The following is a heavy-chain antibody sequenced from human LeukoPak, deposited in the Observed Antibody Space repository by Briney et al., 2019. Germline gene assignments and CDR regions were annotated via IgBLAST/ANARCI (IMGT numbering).Heavy chain of an antibody. CDR3: AFSYYGSGCYYSIRAFDI. D-gene: IGHD3-10*01. J-gene: IGHJ3*02. CDR2: INPGGGST. CDR1: GYTFTSHY. Sequence: ASVKVSCKTSGYTFTSHYMHWVRQAPGQGLEWKGIINPGGGSTTYAQKFQGRVTMTRDTSTSTVYMELSSLRSEDTAVYYCAFSYYGSGCYYSIRAFDIWGQGTMVTVSS. V-gene: IGHV1-46*01.